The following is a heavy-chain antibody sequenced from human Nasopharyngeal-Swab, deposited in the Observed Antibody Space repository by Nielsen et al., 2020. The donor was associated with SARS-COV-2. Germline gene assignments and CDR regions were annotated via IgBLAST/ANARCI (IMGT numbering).Heavy chain of an antibody. Sequence: LKISCAASGLSVSSNYMSWVRQAPGKGLALVSIICLGGSTYYADSVKGRFTISRDYSKDTLYLQMNSLRPADTAMSYCAKANVLFWCGQFATDGLYIWDKGTMVAVSS. D-gene: IGHD2-21*01. CDR2: ICLGGST. V-gene: IGHV3-53*05. CDR1: GLSVSSNY. J-gene: IGHJ3*01. CDR3: AKANVLFWCGQFATDGLYI.